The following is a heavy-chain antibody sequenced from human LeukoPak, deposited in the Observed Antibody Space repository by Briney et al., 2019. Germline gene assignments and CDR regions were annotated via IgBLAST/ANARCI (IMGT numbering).Heavy chain of an antibody. J-gene: IGHJ4*02. Sequence: ASVKVSCKASGYTFSRNGISWVRQAPGQGLEWMGWIGAYNGNTKYVQKFQGRVTMTTDTSTSTAYMELRSLRSDDTAVYYCAKDHDFDFDYWGQGTLVPSPQ. D-gene: IGHD3-3*01. CDR3: AKDHDFDFDY. CDR2: IGAYNGNT. V-gene: IGHV1-18*01. CDR1: GYTFSRNG.